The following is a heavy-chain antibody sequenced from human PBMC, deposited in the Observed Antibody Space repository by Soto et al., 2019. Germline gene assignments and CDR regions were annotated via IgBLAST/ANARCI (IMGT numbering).Heavy chain of an antibody. CDR2: IYHSGST. Sequence: SETLSLTCAVSGGSISSGGYSWGWIRQPPGKGLEWIGYIYHSGSTYYNPSLKSRVTISVDRSKNQFSLKLSSVTAADTAVYYCARVTDVWGQETTVTVSS. CDR1: GGSISSGGYS. V-gene: IGHV4-30-2*01. J-gene: IGHJ6*02. CDR3: ARVTDV.